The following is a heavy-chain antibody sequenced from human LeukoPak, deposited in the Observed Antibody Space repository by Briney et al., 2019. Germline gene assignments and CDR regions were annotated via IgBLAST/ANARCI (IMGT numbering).Heavy chain of an antibody. V-gene: IGHV3-23*01. CDR3: AKYGLGSGIQVWGDFGMDV. CDR2: ISGSGGST. J-gene: IGHJ6*02. D-gene: IGHD5-18*01. CDR1: GFTFNSYW. Sequence: GGSLRLSCAASGFTFNSYWMTWVRQAPGKGLEWVSAISGSGGSTYYADSVKGRFTISRDNSKNTLYLQMNSLRAEDTAVYYCAKYGLGSGIQVWGDFGMDVWGQGTTVTVSS.